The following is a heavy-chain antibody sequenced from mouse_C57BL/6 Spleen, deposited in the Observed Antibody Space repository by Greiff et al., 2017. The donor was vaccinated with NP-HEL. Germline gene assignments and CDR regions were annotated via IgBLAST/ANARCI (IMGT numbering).Heavy chain of an antibody. J-gene: IGHJ2*01. D-gene: IGHD2-10*02. CDR2: IDPSDSYT. CDR1: GYTFTSYW. V-gene: IGHV1-69*01. Sequence: QVQLQQPGAELVMPGASVKLSCKASGYTFTSYWMHWVKQRPGQGLEWIGEIDPSDSYTNYNQKFKGKSTLTVDKSSSTAYMQLSSLTSEDSAVYYCARTQYGGYYFDYWGQGTTLTVSS. CDR3: ARTQYGGYYFDY.